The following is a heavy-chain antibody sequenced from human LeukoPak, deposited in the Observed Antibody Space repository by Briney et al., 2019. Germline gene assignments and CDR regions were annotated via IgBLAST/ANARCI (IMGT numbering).Heavy chain of an antibody. CDR3: ASSLDASGWYFGVY. CDR2: IYYRGSA. CDR1: GASITSYY. Sequence: PSETLSLTCTVSGASITSYYWSWIRQPPGKGLEWIGYIYYRGSANYNPSLKSRFTISVDTSNNQFSLNLNSVTAADSALYYCASSLDASGWYFGVYWGQGTLVTVSS. J-gene: IGHJ4*02. V-gene: IGHV4-59*01. D-gene: IGHD6-19*01.